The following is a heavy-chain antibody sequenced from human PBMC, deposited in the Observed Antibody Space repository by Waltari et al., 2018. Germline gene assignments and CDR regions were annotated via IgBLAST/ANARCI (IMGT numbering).Heavy chain of an antibody. CDR3: ARLSRIATAGPNYYHAMDV. CDR1: GGSINNYY. Sequence: QVQLQESGPGLVKPSETLSLTCPVSGGSINNYYWSWIRQPPGKGLEWIGYIYYSGNTNYNPSLKSRVTMSVDTSKNQFSLRLSSVTAADTAVYYCARLSRIATAGPNYYHAMDVWGQGTTVTVSS. D-gene: IGHD6-25*01. J-gene: IGHJ6*02. CDR2: IYYSGNT. V-gene: IGHV4-59*01.